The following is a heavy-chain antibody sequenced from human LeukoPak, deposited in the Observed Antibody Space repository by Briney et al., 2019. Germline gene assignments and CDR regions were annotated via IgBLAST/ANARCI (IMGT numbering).Heavy chain of an antibody. D-gene: IGHD2-2*01. J-gene: IGHJ3*02. CDR1: GYTVTGYY. Sequence: ASVKVSCKASGYTVTGYYMHWVRQAPGQGLEWMGWINPNSGGTNYAQKFQGRVTMTRDTSISTAYMELSRLRSDDTAVYYCARVRATRPIVVVPAAPFGDAFDIWGQGTMVTVSS. V-gene: IGHV1-2*02. CDR2: INPNSGGT. CDR3: ARVRATRPIVVVPAAPFGDAFDI.